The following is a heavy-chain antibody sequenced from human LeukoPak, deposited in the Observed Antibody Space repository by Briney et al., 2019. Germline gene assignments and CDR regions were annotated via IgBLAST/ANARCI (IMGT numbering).Heavy chain of an antibody. CDR3: AREGSIVATIGYFDY. CDR1: GFTFSSYS. D-gene: IGHD5-12*01. V-gene: IGHV3-30*03. J-gene: IGHJ4*02. CDR2: ISYDGSNK. Sequence: PGGSLRLSCAASGFTFSSYSMNWVRQAPGKGLEWVAVISYDGSNKYYADSVKGRFTISRDNSKNTLYLQMNSLRAEDTAVYYCAREGSIVATIGYFDYWGQGTLVTASS.